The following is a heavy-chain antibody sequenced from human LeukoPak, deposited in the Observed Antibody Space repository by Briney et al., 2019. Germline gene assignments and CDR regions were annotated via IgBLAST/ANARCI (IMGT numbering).Heavy chain of an antibody. Sequence: GGSLRLSCAASGFTFSSYSMNWVRQAPGKGLEWVSYISSSSSAIYYADSVKGRFTISRDNAKNSLYLQMNSLRAEDTAVYYCARHVTVHYSSFDYWGQGTLVTVSS. J-gene: IGHJ4*02. CDR1: GFTFSSYS. CDR2: ISSSSSAI. CDR3: ARHVTVHYSSFDY. V-gene: IGHV3-48*01. D-gene: IGHD2-15*01.